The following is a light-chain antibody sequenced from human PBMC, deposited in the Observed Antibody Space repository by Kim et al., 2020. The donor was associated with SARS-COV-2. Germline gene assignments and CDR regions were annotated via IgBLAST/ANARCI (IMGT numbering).Light chain of an antibody. J-gene: IGKJ4*01. CDR2: AAS. CDR1: QAINDD. Sequence: SASVGDRVTITCRASQAINDDLGWYQQKPGKAPKLLIYAASNLQSGVPSRFSGSGSGTDFTLTISSLQPEDFATYYCLQDHNYPLTFGGGTKV. V-gene: IGKV1-6*01. CDR3: LQDHNYPLT.